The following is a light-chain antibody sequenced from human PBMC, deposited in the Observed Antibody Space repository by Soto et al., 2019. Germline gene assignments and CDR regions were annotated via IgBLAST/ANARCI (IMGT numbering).Light chain of an antibody. CDR1: QGISSY. V-gene: IGKV1-8*01. CDR2: AAS. J-gene: IGKJ1*01. CDR3: QLYYSYPCS. Sequence: TDGRCSIYTSTGDRVTITCRASQGISSYLAWYQQKPGKAPKLLIYAASTLQSGVPSRFSGSGSGTDFTLTISCLQSEDFTTYYCQLYYSYPCSSGQGTTV.